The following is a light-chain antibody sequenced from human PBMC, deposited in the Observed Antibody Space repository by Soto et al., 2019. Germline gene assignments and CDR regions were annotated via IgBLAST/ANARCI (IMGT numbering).Light chain of an antibody. Sequence: EIVLTQSPGTLSLSPGERATLSCRTSQSVSSSYLAWYQQKPGQAPRLLIYDASSRATGIPDRFSGSGSGPDFTLTISRLEPEDFAVYYCQQYGSSPRTFGQGTKVEIK. CDR1: QSVSSSY. CDR3: QQYGSSPRT. CDR2: DAS. J-gene: IGKJ1*01. V-gene: IGKV3-20*01.